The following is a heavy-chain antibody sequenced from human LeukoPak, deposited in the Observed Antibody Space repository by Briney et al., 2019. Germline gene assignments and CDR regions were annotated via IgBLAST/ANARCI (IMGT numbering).Heavy chain of an antibody. CDR2: ISSSSSYI. Sequence: GGSLILSCAASGFTFSSYSVNWVRQAPGKGLEWVSSISSSSSYIYYADSVKGRFTISRDNAKNSLYLQMNSLRAEDTAVYYCARDLGGSSLNYYYYYMDVWGKGTTVTVSS. V-gene: IGHV3-21*01. D-gene: IGHD6-13*01. J-gene: IGHJ6*03. CDR1: GFTFSSYS. CDR3: ARDLGGSSLNYYYYYMDV.